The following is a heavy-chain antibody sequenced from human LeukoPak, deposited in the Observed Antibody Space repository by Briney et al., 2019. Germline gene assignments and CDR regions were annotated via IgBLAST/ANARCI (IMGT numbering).Heavy chain of an antibody. CDR2: IRYDGSNK. Sequence: PGGSLRLSCAASGFTFSSYGMHWVRQAPGKGLEWVAFIRYDGSNKKYADSVKGRVTIPRDNSKNTMDLQMNSLRAEDTAVYYCAKAYSYYMDVWGKGTSVTVSS. V-gene: IGHV3-30*02. J-gene: IGHJ6*03. CDR3: AKAYSYYMDV. CDR1: GFTFSSYG.